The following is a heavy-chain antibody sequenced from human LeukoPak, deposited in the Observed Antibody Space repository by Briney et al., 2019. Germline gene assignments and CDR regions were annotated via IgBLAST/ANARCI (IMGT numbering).Heavy chain of an antibody. CDR1: KYTFTGYN. V-gene: IGHV1-2*02. Sequence: ASVKVSCKASKYTFTGYNMHWVRQAPGQGLEWMGWINPNSGDTNYAQRFQGRVTMTRDTSISTAYMELSTLKSDDTAVYYCAREYSSSWYYFDYWGQGTLVTVSS. J-gene: IGHJ4*02. CDR3: AREYSSSWYYFDY. D-gene: IGHD6-13*01. CDR2: INPNSGDT.